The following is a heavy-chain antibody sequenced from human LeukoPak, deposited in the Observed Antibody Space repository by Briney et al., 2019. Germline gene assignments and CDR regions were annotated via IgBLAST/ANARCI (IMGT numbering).Heavy chain of an antibody. D-gene: IGHD6-19*01. CDR3: AKDMFRGGWYPSHGFDP. V-gene: IGHV3-9*01. CDR2: ISWNSGSI. CDR1: GFTFDDYA. Sequence: GRSLRLSCAASGFTFDDYAVHWVRQAPGKGLEWVSGISWNSGSIGYADSVKGRFTISRDNAKNSLYLQMNSLRAEDTALYYCAKDMFRGGWYPSHGFDPWGQGTLVTVSS. J-gene: IGHJ5*02.